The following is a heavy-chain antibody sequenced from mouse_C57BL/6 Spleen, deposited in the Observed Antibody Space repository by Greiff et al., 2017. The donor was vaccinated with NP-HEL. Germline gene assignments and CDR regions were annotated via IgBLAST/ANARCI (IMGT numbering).Heavy chain of an antibody. V-gene: IGHV1-55*01. CDR3: ARRGPYYYGSSYDYYAMDY. D-gene: IGHD1-1*01. CDR1: GYTFTSYW. Sequence: VQLQQPGAELVKPGASVKMSCKASGYTFTSYWITWVKQRPGQGLEWIGDIYPGSGSTNYNEKFKSKATLTVDTSSSTAYMQLSSLTSEDSAVYYCARRGPYYYGSSYDYYAMDYWGQGTSVTVSS. CDR2: IYPGSGST. J-gene: IGHJ4*01.